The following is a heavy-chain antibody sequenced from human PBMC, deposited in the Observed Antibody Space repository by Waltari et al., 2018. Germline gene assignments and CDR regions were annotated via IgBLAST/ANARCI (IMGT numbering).Heavy chain of an antibody. CDR2: IKEDGGRK. D-gene: IGHD2-15*01. CDR3: VRNRGWQQLDF. CDR1: GFTLGHYW. J-gene: IGHJ4*02. Sequence: EVQLVESGGGLVQPGGSLRLSCAASGFTLGHYWMGWVRQAPGEGLEWVAGIKEDGGRKDYVDSVKGRFTISRDNAKSTLYLQMNSLRAEDTAVFYCVRNRGWQQLDFWGQGTLVTVSS. V-gene: IGHV3-7*01.